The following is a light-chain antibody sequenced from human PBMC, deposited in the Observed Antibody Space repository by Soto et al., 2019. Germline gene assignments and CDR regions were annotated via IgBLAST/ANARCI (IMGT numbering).Light chain of an antibody. Sequence: QSALTQPASVSGSPGQSITISCTGTSSDVGGYNYVSWYQHHPGKAPKLMIYEVSNRPSGVSNRFSGSKSGNTASLTISGLQAEDEADYYCSSYTGSSTPVFGGGTQLTFL. CDR1: SSDVGGYNY. V-gene: IGLV2-14*01. CDR2: EVS. CDR3: SSYTGSSTPV. J-gene: IGLJ3*02.